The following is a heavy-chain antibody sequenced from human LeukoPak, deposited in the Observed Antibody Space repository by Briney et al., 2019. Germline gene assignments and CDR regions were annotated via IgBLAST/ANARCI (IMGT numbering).Heavy chain of an antibody. CDR1: GGSISSGGYS. D-gene: IGHD6-13*01. Sequence: SQTLSLTCAVSGGSISSGGYSWSWIRQPPGKGLEWIGYIYHSGSTCHNPSLKSRVTISVDRSKNQFSLKLSSVTAADTAVYYCARESSGYSSSWYGSAFDIWGQGTMVTVSS. J-gene: IGHJ3*02. CDR3: ARESSGYSSSWYGSAFDI. V-gene: IGHV4-30-2*01. CDR2: IYHSGST.